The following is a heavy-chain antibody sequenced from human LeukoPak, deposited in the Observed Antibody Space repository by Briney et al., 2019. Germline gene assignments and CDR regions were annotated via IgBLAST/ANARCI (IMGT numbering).Heavy chain of an antibody. CDR1: GGSLTSYY. Sequence: SETLSLTCTVSGGSLTSYYWSWIRQPPGKGLEWIGYIYYSGSTYYNPSLKSRVTISVDTSKNQFSLKLSSVTAADTAVYYCAIYYYDSSGYPGDYYYYMDVWGKGTTVTVSS. D-gene: IGHD3-22*01. CDR3: AIYYYDSSGYPGDYYYYMDV. CDR2: IYYSGST. J-gene: IGHJ6*03. V-gene: IGHV4-59*04.